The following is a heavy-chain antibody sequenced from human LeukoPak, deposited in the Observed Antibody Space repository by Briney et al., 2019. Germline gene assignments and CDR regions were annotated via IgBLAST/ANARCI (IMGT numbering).Heavy chain of an antibody. CDR1: GYSISSGYY. V-gene: IGHV4-38-2*01. CDR3: ARASGYDLYYYYYGMDV. CDR2: TYHSGST. Sequence: PSETLSLTCAVSGYSISSGYYWGWIRQPPGKGLEWIGSTYHSGSTYYNPSLKSRVTISVDTSQNQFSLKLSSVTAADTAVYYCARASGYDLYYYYYGMDVWGKGTTVTVSS. J-gene: IGHJ6*04. D-gene: IGHD5-12*01.